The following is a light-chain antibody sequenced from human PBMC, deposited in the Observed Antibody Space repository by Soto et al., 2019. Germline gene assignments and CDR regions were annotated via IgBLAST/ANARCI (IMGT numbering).Light chain of an antibody. CDR3: QSYDSSLSPVV. Sequence: QSVLTQPPSVSGAPGQRVTISCTGSSSNIGAGYDVHWYQQLPGTAPKFLIYGNSNRPSGVPDRFSGSKSGTSASLAITGLQAEDEADYYCQSYDSSLSPVVFGGGTKLTVL. CDR1: SSNIGAGYD. J-gene: IGLJ2*01. CDR2: GNS. V-gene: IGLV1-40*01.